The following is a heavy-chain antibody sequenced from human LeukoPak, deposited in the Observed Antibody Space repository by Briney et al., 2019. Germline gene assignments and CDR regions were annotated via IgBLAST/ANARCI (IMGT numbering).Heavy chain of an antibody. CDR2: VYYSGST. Sequence: PSETLSLTRSVSGVSINNYYWSWIREPPGRGLEWIGYVYYSGSTNYNPSLKSRVTISVDTPKNQFSLKLSSVTAADTAVYYCARSRGYSGYAYDAFDIWGQGTMVTVSS. J-gene: IGHJ3*02. D-gene: IGHD5-12*01. CDR1: GVSINNYY. V-gene: IGHV4-59*01. CDR3: ARSRGYSGYAYDAFDI.